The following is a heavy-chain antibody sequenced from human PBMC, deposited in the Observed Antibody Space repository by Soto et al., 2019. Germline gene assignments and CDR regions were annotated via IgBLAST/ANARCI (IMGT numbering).Heavy chain of an antibody. D-gene: IGHD6-6*01. CDR3: ARGGSNVAARPRWFDH. CDR2: INHSGST. CDR1: GGSLSGYY. V-gene: IGHV4-34*01. J-gene: IGHJ5*02. Sequence: EPLSLTFAVYGGSLSGYYWSWIRQPPGKGLEWIGEINHSGSTNYNPSLKSRVTISVDTSKNQFSLKLSSVTAADTAVYYCARGGSNVAARPRWFDHWGQGTLVTGSS.